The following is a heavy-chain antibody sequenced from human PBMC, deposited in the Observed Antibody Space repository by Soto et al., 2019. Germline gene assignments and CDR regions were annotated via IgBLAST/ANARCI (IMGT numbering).Heavy chain of an antibody. CDR1: VFTFNDYS. CDR3: AKHDSRYCSGATCYYYYYMDV. V-gene: IGHV3-48*01. D-gene: IGHD2-15*01. Sequence: PGVALRLSCVASVFTFNDYSMNWVRQAPGEGLEWVSYVSGASDSIHYAASVKGRFTISRDNAKNSLYLQMNSLRAEDTAVYYCAKHDSRYCSGATCYYYYYMDVWGKGTTVTVSS. J-gene: IGHJ6*03. CDR2: VSGASDSI.